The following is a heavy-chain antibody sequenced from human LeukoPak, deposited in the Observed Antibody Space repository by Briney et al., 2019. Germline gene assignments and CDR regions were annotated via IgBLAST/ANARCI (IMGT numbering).Heavy chain of an antibody. Sequence: SETLSLTCAVYGGSLSGYYWSWIRQPPGKGLEWIGEINDSGTTNYNPSLKSRVTISEDTFRNQFSLKLSSVTAADTAVYYCARSGRYQIYWGRGTLSPSP. CDR2: INDSGTT. V-gene: IGHV4-34*01. CDR1: GGSLSGYY. CDR3: ARSGRYQIY. J-gene: IGHJ4*02. D-gene: IGHD3-10*01.